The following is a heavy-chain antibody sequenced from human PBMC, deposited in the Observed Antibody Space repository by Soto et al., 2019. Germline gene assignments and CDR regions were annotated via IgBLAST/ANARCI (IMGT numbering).Heavy chain of an antibody. CDR3: ARKGYLGYYYMDV. D-gene: IGHD3-22*01. CDR2: IYYSGST. J-gene: IGHJ6*03. CDR1: GGSISSYY. Sequence: SETLSFTCTVSGGSISSYYWSWIRQPPGKGLEWIGYIYYSGSTNYNPSLKSRVTISVDTSKNQFSLKLSSVTAADTAVYYCARKGYLGYYYMDVWGKGTTVTVSS. V-gene: IGHV4-59*08.